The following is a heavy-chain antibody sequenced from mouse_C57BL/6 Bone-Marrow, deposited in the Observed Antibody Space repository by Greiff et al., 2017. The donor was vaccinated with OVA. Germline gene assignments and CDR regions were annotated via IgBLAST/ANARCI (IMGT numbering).Heavy chain of an antibody. CDR1: GFTFSSYG. Sequence: DVKLVESGGDLVKPGGSLKLSCAASGFTFSSYGMSWVRQTPDKRLEWVATISSGGSYTYYTDSVKGRFTISRDKAKKTLYLQMSSLKSEDTAMYYFARHHYSGDYWGQGTTLTVSS. CDR3: ARHHYSGDY. J-gene: IGHJ2*01. D-gene: IGHD1-2*01. V-gene: IGHV5-6*02. CDR2: ISSGGSYT.